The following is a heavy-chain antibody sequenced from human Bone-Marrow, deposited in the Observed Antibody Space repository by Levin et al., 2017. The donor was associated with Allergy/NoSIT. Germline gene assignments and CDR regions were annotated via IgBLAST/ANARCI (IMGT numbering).Heavy chain of an antibody. D-gene: IGHD3-10*01. CDR2: IYSGGST. Sequence: GGSLRLSCAASGFTVSSNYMSWVRQAPGKGPEWVSVIYSGGSTYYADSVKGRFTISRDNSKNTLYLQMNSLRAADTAVYYCARGWFGELLYHWGQGTLVTVSS. J-gene: IGHJ5*02. CDR3: ARGWFGELLYH. CDR1: GFTVSSNY. V-gene: IGHV3-53*01.